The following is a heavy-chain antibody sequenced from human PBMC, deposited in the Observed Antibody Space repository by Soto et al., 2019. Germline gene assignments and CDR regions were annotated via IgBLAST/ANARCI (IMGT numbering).Heavy chain of an antibody. CDR3: AKVLGTTVSPYYYYGMDV. J-gene: IGHJ6*02. Sequence: GGSLRLSCAASGFTFSSYAMSWVRQAPGKGLEWVSAISGSGGSTYYADSVKGRFTISRDNSKNTLYLQMNSLRAEDTAVYYCAKVLGTTVSPYYYYGMDVWGQGTTVTVSS. D-gene: IGHD4-4*01. CDR1: GFTFSSYA. V-gene: IGHV3-23*01. CDR2: ISGSGGST.